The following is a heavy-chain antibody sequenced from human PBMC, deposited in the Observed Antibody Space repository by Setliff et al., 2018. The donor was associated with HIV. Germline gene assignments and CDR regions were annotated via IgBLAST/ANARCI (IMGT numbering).Heavy chain of an antibody. J-gene: IGHJ4*02. Sequence: PSETLSLTCTVSGGSISSGGYYWSWVRQHPGKGLEWIGYIYYSGSTYYNPSLKSRVTISGDTSKNQFPLKLSSVPAADTAVYYCARLRVVGGHAGGSQQFVDYWGQGTLVTVSS. CDR1: GGSISSGGYY. V-gene: IGHV4-31*03. D-gene: IGHD2-21*01. CDR3: ARLRVVGGHAGGSQQFVDY. CDR2: IYYSGST.